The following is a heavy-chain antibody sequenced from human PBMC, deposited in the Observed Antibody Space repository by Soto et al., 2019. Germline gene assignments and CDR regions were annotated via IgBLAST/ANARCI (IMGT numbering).Heavy chain of an antibody. CDR2: IYYSGST. Sequence: SETLSLTCAVSGGSISSSNWWSWVRQPPGKGLEWIGYIYYSGSTNYNPSLKSRVTISVDRSKNQFSLKLSSVTAADTAVYYWARTPTPWGQGTLVTVSS. CDR1: GGSISSSNW. V-gene: IGHV4-4*02. J-gene: IGHJ5*02. CDR3: ARTPTP. D-gene: IGHD1-26*01.